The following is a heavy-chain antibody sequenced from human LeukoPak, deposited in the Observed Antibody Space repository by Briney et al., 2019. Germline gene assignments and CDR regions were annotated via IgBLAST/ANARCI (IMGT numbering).Heavy chain of an antibody. J-gene: IGHJ4*02. CDR3: AKAGSIRFDY. Sequence: GGSLRLSCAASGSTFSTDAMHWVRQAPGEGLEWVAVISDDGSKIYYADSVKGRFTITRDNSKNTLYLQMNSLRAEDTAVYYCAKAGSIRFDYWGQGTLVTVSS. V-gene: IGHV3-30*04. D-gene: IGHD1-26*01. CDR1: GSTFSTDA. CDR2: ISDDGSKI.